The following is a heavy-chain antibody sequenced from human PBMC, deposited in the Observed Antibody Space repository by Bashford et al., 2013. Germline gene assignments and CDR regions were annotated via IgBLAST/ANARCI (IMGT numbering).Heavy chain of an antibody. J-gene: IGHJ5*02. D-gene: IGHD6-6*01. CDR1: GFTFSSYW. V-gene: IGHV3-74*01. Sequence: GGSLRLSCAASGFTFSSYWMHWVRQAPGKGLVWVSRISSDGSSTAYADSVKGRFTISRDNAKNTLYLQMNSLRAEDTAVYYCLLGRPWFDPWGQGTLVTVSS. CDR2: ISSDGSST. CDR3: LLGRPWFDP.